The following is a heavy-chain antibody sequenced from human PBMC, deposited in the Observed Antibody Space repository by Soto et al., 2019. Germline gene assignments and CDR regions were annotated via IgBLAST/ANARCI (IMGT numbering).Heavy chain of an antibody. CDR1: GFTFTSYG. D-gene: IGHD4-4*01. CDR3: ARSRDGYSFYFYYGMDG. V-gene: IGHV3-30*03. J-gene: IGHJ6*02. Sequence: GGSLRLSCAASGFTFTSYGMHWVRQAPGKGLEWMALILHDGSAEYYADSVKGRFTISRDNSKNPLYLQMNSLRAEDRALYYCARSRDGYSFYFYYGMDGWGQGTTVTGSS. CDR2: ILHDGSAE.